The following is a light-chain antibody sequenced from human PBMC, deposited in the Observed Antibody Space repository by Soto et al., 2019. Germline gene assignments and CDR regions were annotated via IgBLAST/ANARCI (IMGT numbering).Light chain of an antibody. CDR2: SNN. V-gene: IGLV1-40*01. CDR3: PSHDPTLRTSL. J-gene: IGLJ2*01. CDR1: SSNIGAGHA. Sequence: QSALTQPPSVSGAPGQRVTISCTGSSSNIGAGHAVHWYQPLPGTAPKLLIHSNNNRPSGAPHRFSGSTSGTPASLPLSRPPAAVRASYSSPSHDPTLRTSLFGGGTQLT.